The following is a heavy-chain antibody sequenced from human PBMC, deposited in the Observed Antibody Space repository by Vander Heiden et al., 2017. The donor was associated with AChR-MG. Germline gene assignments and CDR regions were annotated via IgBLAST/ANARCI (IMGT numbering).Heavy chain of an antibody. CDR1: GGSISSGGYY. D-gene: IGHD2-2*02. Sequence: QVQLQESGPGLVKPSQTLSLTCTVSGGSISSGGYYWSWIRQHQGKGLERIGYIYYSGSTYYNPSLKSRVTISVDTSKNQFSLKLSSVTAADTAVYYCARGGRGYCSSTSCYRRPYYYYYYMDVWGKGTTVTVSS. CDR3: ARGGRGYCSSTSCYRRPYYYYYYMDV. CDR2: IYYSGST. V-gene: IGHV4-31*03. J-gene: IGHJ6*03.